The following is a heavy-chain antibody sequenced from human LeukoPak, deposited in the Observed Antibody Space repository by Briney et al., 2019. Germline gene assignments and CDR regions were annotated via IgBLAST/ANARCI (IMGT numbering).Heavy chain of an antibody. CDR2: IIPILGIA. V-gene: IGHV1-69*04. CDR3: ARDPVQGDSSGYSEYYFDY. Sequence: ASVKVSCKASGGTFSSYTISWVRQAPGQGLEWMGRIIPILGIANYAQKFQGRVTITADKSTSIAYMELSSLRSEDTAVYYCARDPVQGDSSGYSEYYFDYWGQGTLVTVSS. J-gene: IGHJ4*02. CDR1: GGTFSSYT. D-gene: IGHD3-22*01.